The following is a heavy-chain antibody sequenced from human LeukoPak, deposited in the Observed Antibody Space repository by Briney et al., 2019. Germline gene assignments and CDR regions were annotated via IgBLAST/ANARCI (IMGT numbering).Heavy chain of an antibody. J-gene: IGHJ3*02. V-gene: IGHV3-74*01. CDR3: ARGRDGYNLVDAFDI. D-gene: IGHD5-24*01. Sequence: GGSLRLSCAASGFTFSSYWMHWVRQAPGRGLVWVSRINSDGSRTTYADSVKGRFTISRDNAKNTLYLQMNSLRAEDTAVYYCARGRDGYNLVDAFDIWGQGIMVTVSS. CDR1: GFTFSSYW. CDR2: INSDGSRT.